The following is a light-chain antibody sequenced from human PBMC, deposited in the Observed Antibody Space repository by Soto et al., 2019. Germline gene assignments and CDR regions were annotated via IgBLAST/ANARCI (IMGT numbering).Light chain of an antibody. V-gene: IGKV3-15*01. CDR1: QSVSSN. CDR3: QQCNNWPLT. CDR2: GAS. J-gene: IGKJ1*01. Sequence: EIVMTQSPATLSVSPGERATLSCRASQSVSSNLAWYQQKPGRAPRLLIYGASTRATGIPARFSGSGSGAEFTLTIGSLQSEDFAIYYCQQCNNWPLTFGQGTKVEIK.